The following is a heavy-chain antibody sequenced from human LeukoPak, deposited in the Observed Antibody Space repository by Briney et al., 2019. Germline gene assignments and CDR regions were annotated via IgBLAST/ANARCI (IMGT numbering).Heavy chain of an antibody. CDR3: ARGIESYGDYGY. Sequence: PSETLSLTCTVSGGSISGSYWSWIRQPPGRGLEWIAYMYNSGSTNYNPSLKSRVTISIDTSKNQFSLKLSSLAAADTAIYYCARGIESYGDYGYWGQGILVTVSS. D-gene: IGHD4-17*01. CDR1: GGSISGSY. CDR2: MYNSGST. V-gene: IGHV4-59*01. J-gene: IGHJ4*02.